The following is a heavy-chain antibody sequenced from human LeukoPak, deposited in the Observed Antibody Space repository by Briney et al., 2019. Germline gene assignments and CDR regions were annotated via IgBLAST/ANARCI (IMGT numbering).Heavy chain of an antibody. CDR2: INPSGGST. D-gene: IGHD2-21*02. CDR1: GYTFTNYY. J-gene: IGHJ4*02. CDR3: ARDVGGSVSWLLR. Sequence: ASVKVSCEASGYTFTNYYMDWVRQAPGQGLEWMGVINPSGGSTNYAQKFQGRVTMTRDTSTSTVYMELSSLRSEDTAVYFCARDVGGSVSWLLRWGQGTLVTVSS. V-gene: IGHV1-46*01.